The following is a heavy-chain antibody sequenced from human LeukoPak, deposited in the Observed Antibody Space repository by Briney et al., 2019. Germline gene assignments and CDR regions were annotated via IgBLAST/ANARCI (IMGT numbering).Heavy chain of an antibody. CDR3: ARGTQQLAHVFDP. CDR2: IIANLGIA. D-gene: IGHD6-13*01. CDR1: LGTFSRYA. V-gene: IGHV1-69*04. J-gene: IGHJ5*02. Sequence: SSVNVSCLASLGTFSRYAISWVRQAPGQGLEWMGSIIANLGIATYAQKFQGRVTITADNSTSTAYMELTSLTAEDTAVCYCARGTQQLAHVFDPWGQGTLVTVSS.